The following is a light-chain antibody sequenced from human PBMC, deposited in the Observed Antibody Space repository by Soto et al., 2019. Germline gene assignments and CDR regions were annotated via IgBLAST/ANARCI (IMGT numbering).Light chain of an antibody. Sequence: EIVLTQSPATLSLSPGERATLSCRASQSVSSYLVWYQQKPGQAPRLLIYDASNRATGIPARFSGSGSGTDFTLTISSLEPEDFAVYYCQQRSNWPPKLTFGGGTKVEIK. J-gene: IGKJ4*01. V-gene: IGKV3-11*01. CDR2: DAS. CDR1: QSVSSY. CDR3: QQRSNWPPKLT.